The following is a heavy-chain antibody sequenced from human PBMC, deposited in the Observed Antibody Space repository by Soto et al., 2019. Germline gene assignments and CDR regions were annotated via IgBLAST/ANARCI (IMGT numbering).Heavy chain of an antibody. J-gene: IGHJ5*02. CDR2: IVLGNGNT. Sequence: GASVKVSCKASGFTFSSSAVHWVRQARGQRLEWIGWIVLGNGNTNYAQKFQERVTITRDMSTSTAYMEVRSLTSDDTAVYYCATRIGNIGWYWLDTWGQGTLVTVSS. CDR3: ATRIGNIGWYWLDT. V-gene: IGHV1-58*01. D-gene: IGHD6-19*01. CDR1: GFTFSSSA.